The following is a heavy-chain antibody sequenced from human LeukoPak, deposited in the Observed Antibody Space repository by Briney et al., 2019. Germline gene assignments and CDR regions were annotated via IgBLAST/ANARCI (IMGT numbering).Heavy chain of an antibody. Sequence: PGGSLRLSCAASGFTFDDYAMYWVRQAPGKGLEWVSLISWDGGSTYYADSVKGRFTISRDNSKNSLYLQMNSLRAEDTALYYCAKDMYYEGNTRGFDYWGQGTLVTVSS. J-gene: IGHJ4*02. D-gene: IGHD3-3*01. CDR2: ISWDGGST. V-gene: IGHV3-43D*03. CDR3: AKDMYYEGNTRGFDY. CDR1: GFTFDDYA.